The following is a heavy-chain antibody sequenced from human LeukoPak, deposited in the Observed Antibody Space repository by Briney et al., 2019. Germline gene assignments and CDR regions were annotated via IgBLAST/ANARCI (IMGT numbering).Heavy chain of an antibody. Sequence: GGSLRLSCAASGVTVSTNYMSWVRQAPGKGLEWVAVIYSGGTTYYADSVKGRFKISRDNSKNTLFLQMNSLRAEDTAVYYCAKSTTTVAQRGWFDPWGQGTLVTVSS. CDR3: AKSTTTVAQRGWFDP. D-gene: IGHD4-23*01. CDR2: IYSGGTT. J-gene: IGHJ5*02. V-gene: IGHV3-66*01. CDR1: GVTVSTNY.